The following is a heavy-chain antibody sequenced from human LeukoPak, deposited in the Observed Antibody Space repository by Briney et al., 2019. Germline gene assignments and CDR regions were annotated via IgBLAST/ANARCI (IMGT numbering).Heavy chain of an antibody. CDR2: IWYDGSNK. V-gene: IGHV3-33*01. CDR3: ARDPYDSSGYDY. Sequence: GGSLRLSCAASGFTFSSYGMHRVRQAPGKGLEWVAVIWYDGSNKYYADSVKGRFTISRDNSKNTLYLQMNSLRAEDTAVYYCARDPYDSSGYDYWGQGTLVTVSS. J-gene: IGHJ4*02. D-gene: IGHD3-22*01. CDR1: GFTFSSYG.